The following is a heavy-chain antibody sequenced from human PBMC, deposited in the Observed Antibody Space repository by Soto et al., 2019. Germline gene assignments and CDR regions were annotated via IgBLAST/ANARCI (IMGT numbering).Heavy chain of an antibody. V-gene: IGHV3-9*01. D-gene: IGHD4-17*01. CDR2: ISWNSGSI. CDR1: GFTFDDYA. J-gene: IGHJ6*03. CDR3: AKEIVYGDPRDYYYYYYMDV. Sequence: GGSLRLSCAASGFTFDDYAMHWVRQAPGKGLEWVSGISWNSGSIGYADSVKGRFTISRDNAKNSLYLQMNSLRAEDTALYYCAKEIVYGDPRDYYYYYYMDVWGKGTTVTVSS.